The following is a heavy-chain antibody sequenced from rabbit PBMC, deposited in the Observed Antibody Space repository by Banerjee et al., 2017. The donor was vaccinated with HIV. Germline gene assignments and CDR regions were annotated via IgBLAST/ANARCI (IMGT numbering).Heavy chain of an antibody. V-gene: IGHV1S43*01. Sequence: QEQLEESGGGLVKPEGSLTLTCKASGFSFSFKYVMSWVRQAPGKGLELIACIYTDSDGTWYASWVNGRFTITRSTSLNTVTLQMTSLTAADTATYFCARDFTGVIGWNFNLWGPGTLVTVS. J-gene: IGHJ4*01. D-gene: IGHD7-1*01. CDR1: GFSFSFKYV. CDR3: ARDFTGVIGWNFNL. CDR2: IYTDSDGT.